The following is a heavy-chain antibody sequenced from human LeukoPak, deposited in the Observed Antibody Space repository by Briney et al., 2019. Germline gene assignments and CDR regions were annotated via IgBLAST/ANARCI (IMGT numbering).Heavy chain of an antibody. CDR1: GGSISSYY. CDR3: ARLAARPNYYYYYMDV. D-gene: IGHD6-6*01. V-gene: IGHV4-59*01. Sequence: PSETLSLTCTVSGGSISSYYWSWIRQPPGKGLEWIGYIYYGGSTNYSPSLKSRVTISVDTSKNQFSLKLSSVTAADTAVYYCARLAARPNYYYYYMDVWGKGTTVTVSS. J-gene: IGHJ6*03. CDR2: IYYGGST.